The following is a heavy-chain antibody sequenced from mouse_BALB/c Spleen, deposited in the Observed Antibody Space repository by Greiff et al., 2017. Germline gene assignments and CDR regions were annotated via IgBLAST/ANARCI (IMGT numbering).Heavy chain of an antibody. V-gene: IGHV2-4-1*01. J-gene: IGHJ2*01. Sequence: VKLVESGPGLVQPSQSLSITCTVSGFSLTSYGVHWVRQSPGKGLEWLGVIWSGGSTDYNAAFISRLSISKDNSKSQVFFKMNSLQADDTAIYYCARNEDGNYPYYFDYWGQGTTLTVSS. CDR1: GFSLTSYG. CDR2: IWSGGST. D-gene: IGHD2-1*01. CDR3: ARNEDGNYPYYFDY.